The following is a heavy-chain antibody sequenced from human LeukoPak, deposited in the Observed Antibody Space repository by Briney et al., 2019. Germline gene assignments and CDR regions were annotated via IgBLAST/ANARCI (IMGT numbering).Heavy chain of an antibody. V-gene: IGHV1-2*02. Sequence: GASVKVSCKASGYTFTDYYIHWVRQAPGQGPEWMGWLNSESGGAKYAQRFQARVTMTRDTSISAAYMELTRLRSDDTAMYYCARGGPTPRNVVAAREYLQLWGQGSLVTVSS. J-gene: IGHJ1*01. D-gene: IGHD2-15*01. CDR1: GYTFTDYY. CDR2: LNSESGGA. CDR3: ARGGPTPRNVVAAREYLQL.